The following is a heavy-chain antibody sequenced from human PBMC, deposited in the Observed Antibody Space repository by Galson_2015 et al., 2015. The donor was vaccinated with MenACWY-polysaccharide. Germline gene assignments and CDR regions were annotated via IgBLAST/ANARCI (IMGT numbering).Heavy chain of an antibody. J-gene: IGHJ6*02. Sequence: QSGAEVKKPGESLKISCKNSGYNLPNYWIGWVRQLPGKGLEWMGLISPGDSNTRYSPAFQGQVTISADKSISTAYLQWNSLQASDTAMYYCARHPPGGRGMDVWGQGTTVTVSS. CDR1: GYNLPNYW. CDR3: ARHPPGGRGMDV. D-gene: IGHD1-26*01. V-gene: IGHV5-51*01. CDR2: ISPGDSNT.